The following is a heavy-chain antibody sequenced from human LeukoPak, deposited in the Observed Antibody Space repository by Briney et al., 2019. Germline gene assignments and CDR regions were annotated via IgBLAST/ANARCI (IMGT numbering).Heavy chain of an antibody. CDR2: IKQDGSEK. Sequence: PGGSLRLSCAASGFTFSSYWMSWVRQAPGKGLEWVANIKQDGSEKYYVDSVKGRFTISRDNAKNSLYLQMNSLRAEDTAVNYCARDGSTSYFDYWGQGTLVTVSS. CDR3: ARDGSTSYFDY. V-gene: IGHV3-7*01. CDR1: GFTFSSYW. D-gene: IGHD1-26*01. J-gene: IGHJ4*02.